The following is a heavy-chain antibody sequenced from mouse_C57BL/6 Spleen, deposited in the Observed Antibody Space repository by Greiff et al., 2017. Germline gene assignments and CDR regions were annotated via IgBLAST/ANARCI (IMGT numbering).Heavy chain of an antibody. Sequence: EVQLVESEGGLVQPGSSMKLSCTASGFTFSDYYMAWVRQVPEKGLEWVANINYDGSSTYYLDSLKSRFIISRENAKNILYLQMSSLKSEDTATYYCARGELIDYWGQGTTLTVSS. CDR1: GFTFSDYY. J-gene: IGHJ2*01. CDR2: INYDGSST. D-gene: IGHD1-3*01. CDR3: ARGELIDY. V-gene: IGHV5-16*01.